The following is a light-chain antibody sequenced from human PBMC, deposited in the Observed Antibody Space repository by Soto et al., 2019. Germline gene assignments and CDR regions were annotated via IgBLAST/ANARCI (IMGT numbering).Light chain of an antibody. V-gene: IGLV2-14*01. CDR1: SSDVGGHNY. CDR2: EVS. J-gene: IGLJ2*01. CDR3: SSYTTSSTLV. Sequence: QSVLTQPASVSGSPGQSITISCTGTSSDVGGHNYVSWYQQHPGKVPKLIIYEVSDRPSGTSNRFSGSKSGYTASLTISGLQAEDEADYFCSSYTTSSTLVFGGGTKVTVL.